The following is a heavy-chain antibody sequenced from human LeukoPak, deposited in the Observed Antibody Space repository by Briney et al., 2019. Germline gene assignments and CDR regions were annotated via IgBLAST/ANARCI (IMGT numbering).Heavy chain of an antibody. CDR2: IIPIFGTA. V-gene: IGHV1-69*01. CDR3: ARCYDFWSGYPYHDP. J-gene: IGHJ5*02. CDR1: GGTFSSYA. Sequence: GSSVKVSCKASGGTFSSYAISWVRQAPGQGLEWMGGIIPIFGTANYAQKFQGRVTITADESTSTAYMELSSLRSEDTAVYYCARCYDFWSGYPYHDPWGQGTLVTVSS. D-gene: IGHD3-3*01.